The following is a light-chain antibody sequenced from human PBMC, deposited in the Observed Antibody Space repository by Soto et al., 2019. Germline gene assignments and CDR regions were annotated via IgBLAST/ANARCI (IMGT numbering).Light chain of an antibody. J-gene: IGLJ2*01. CDR2: DNN. CDR3: GTWDSSLSADVV. Sequence: QSVLTQPPSVSAAPGQKVTISCSGSSSNIGNNYVSWYQQLPGTAPKLLIYDNNKRPSGIPDRFSGSKSGTSATLGITGLQTGDEADYYCGTWDSSLSADVVFGGGTMLTVL. V-gene: IGLV1-51*01. CDR1: SSNIGNNY.